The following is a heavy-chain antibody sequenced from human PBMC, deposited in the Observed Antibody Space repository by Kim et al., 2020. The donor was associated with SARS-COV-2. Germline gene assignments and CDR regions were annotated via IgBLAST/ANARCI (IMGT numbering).Heavy chain of an antibody. V-gene: IGHV3-21*01. CDR3: ARTVPINYDFWSGYYNDPGY. D-gene: IGHD3-3*01. Sequence: GGSLRLSCAASGFTFSSYSMNWVRQAPGKGLEWVSSISSSSSYIYYADSVKGRFTISRDNAKNSLYLQMNSLRAEDTAVYYCARTVPINYDFWSGYYNDPGYWGQGTLVTVSS. CDR2: ISSSSSYI. J-gene: IGHJ4*02. CDR1: GFTFSSYS.